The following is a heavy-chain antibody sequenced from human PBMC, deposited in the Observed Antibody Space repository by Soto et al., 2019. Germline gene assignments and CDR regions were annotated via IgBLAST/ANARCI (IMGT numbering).Heavy chain of an antibody. CDR3: ARHGTEGNVVVPAASSFDY. CDR2: IYYSGST. J-gene: IGHJ4*02. CDR1: GGSISSYY. V-gene: IGHV4-59*08. D-gene: IGHD2-2*01. Sequence: QVQLQESGPGLVKPSETLSLTCTVSGGSISSYYWSWIRQPPGKGLEWIGYIYYSGSTNYNPSLKSRVTISVDTSKNQFSLKLSSVTAADTAVYYCARHGTEGNVVVPAASSFDYWGKGTLVTVSS.